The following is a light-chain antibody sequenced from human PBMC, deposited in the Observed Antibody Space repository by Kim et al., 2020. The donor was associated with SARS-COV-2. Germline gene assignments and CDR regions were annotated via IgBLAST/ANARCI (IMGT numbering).Light chain of an antibody. Sequence: GQSITISCTGTHSDIGSFAYVSWYQQYPGKAPRLIIHDVTERPSGISNRFSGSRSGNTASLTISGLQAEDEADYHCSSYTLTSTWVFGGGTQLTVL. J-gene: IGLJ3*02. CDR3: SSYTLTSTWV. V-gene: IGLV2-14*03. CDR2: DVT. CDR1: HSDIGSFAY.